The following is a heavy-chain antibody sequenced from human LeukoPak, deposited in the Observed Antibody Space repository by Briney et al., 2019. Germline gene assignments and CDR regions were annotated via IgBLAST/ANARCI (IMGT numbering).Heavy chain of an antibody. J-gene: IGHJ3*02. Sequence: PSETLSLTCTVSGGSISSSSYYWGWIRQPPGKGLEWIGSIYYSGSTNYNPSLKSRLTISVDTSKNQFSLKLSSVTAADTAVYYCARAEWELDDAFDIWGQGTMVTVSS. CDR3: ARAEWELDDAFDI. V-gene: IGHV4-39*07. CDR2: IYYSGST. D-gene: IGHD1-26*01. CDR1: GGSISSSSYY.